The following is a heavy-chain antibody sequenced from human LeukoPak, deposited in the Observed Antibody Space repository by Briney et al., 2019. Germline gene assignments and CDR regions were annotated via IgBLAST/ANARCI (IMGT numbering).Heavy chain of an antibody. V-gene: IGHV4-31*03. D-gene: IGHD3-22*01. CDR1: GGSISSGGYY. CDR3: ARAPYYYDSGGAWGMDV. Sequence: SETLSLTCTVSGGSISSGGYYWSWIRQHPGRGLEWMVYIYYSGSHYYNPSLKSRFTISVDTSKNQFSLKLSSVTAADTAVYYCARAPYYYDSGGAWGMDVWGQGATVTVSS. J-gene: IGHJ6*02. CDR2: IYYSGSH.